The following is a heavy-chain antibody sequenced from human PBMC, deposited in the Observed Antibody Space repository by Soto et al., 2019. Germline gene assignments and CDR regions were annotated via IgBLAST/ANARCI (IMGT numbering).Heavy chain of an antibody. D-gene: IGHD2-2*01. CDR2: IVVGSGNT. J-gene: IGHJ6*02. V-gene: IGHV1-58*01. Sequence: QMQLVQSGPEVKKPGTSVKVSCKASGFTFTSSAVQWVRQACRQRLEWRGWIVVGSGNTNYAQKFQERVTITRDMSTSTAYMEQSSLRSEDTAVYYCAAILGYCSSTSCRSRLDVWGQGTTVTVSS. CDR3: AAILGYCSSTSCRSRLDV. CDR1: GFTFTSSA.